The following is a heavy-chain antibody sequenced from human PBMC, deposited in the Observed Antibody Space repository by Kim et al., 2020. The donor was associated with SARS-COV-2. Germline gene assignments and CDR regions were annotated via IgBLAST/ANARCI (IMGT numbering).Heavy chain of an antibody. CDR2: ISWNSGSI. CDR1: GFTFDDYA. D-gene: IGHD5-12*01. Sequence: GGSLRLFCAASGFTFDDYALHWVRQAPGKGLEWVSGISWNSGSIGYADSVKGRFTISRDNAKNSLYLQMNNLRPEDTALYYCARDGGYDLRVYYFDYWGQGTLVTVSS. V-gene: IGHV3-9*01. J-gene: IGHJ4*02. CDR3: ARDGGYDLRVYYFDY.